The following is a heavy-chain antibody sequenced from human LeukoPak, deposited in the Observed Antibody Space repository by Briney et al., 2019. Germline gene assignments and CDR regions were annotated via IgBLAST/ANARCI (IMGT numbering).Heavy chain of an antibody. CDR3: AKDSSSWYYYFDY. V-gene: IGHV3-49*03. J-gene: IGHJ4*02. D-gene: IGHD6-13*01. Sequence: GGSLRLSCSASGFNFGDYAMSWFRQAPGKGQEWVGFIRSKAYGGTVEYAASVKGRFTISRDDSKNTLYLQMNSLRAEDTAVYYCAKDSSSWYYYFDYWGQGTLVTVSS. CDR2: IRSKAYGGTV. CDR1: GFNFGDYA.